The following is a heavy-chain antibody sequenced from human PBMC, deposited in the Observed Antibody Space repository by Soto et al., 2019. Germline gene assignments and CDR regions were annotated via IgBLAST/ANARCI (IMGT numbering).Heavy chain of an antibody. CDR2: INHSGST. V-gene: IGHV4-34*01. CDR3: ARVGFNWNDDYYGMDV. Sequence: QVQLQQWGAGLLKPSETLSLTCAVYGGSFSGYYWSWIRQPPGKGLEWIGEINHSGSTNYNPSLKSPVTISVDTSKNQFSLKLSSVTAADTAVYYCARVGFNWNDDYYGMDVWGQGTTVTVSS. J-gene: IGHJ6*02. CDR1: GGSFSGYY. D-gene: IGHD1-20*01.